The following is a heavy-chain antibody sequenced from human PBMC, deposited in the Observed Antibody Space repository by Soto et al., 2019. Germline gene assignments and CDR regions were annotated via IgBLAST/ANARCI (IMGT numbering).Heavy chain of an antibody. Sequence: GGSLRLSCAASGFTFSSYGVHWVRQAPGKGLEWVAVISYDGSNKYYADSVKGRFTTSRDNSKNTLYLQMNSLRAEDTAVYYCAKSPGGYYSFDIWGQGTMVTVSS. CDR3: AKSPGGYYSFDI. J-gene: IGHJ3*02. CDR1: GFTFSSYG. D-gene: IGHD3-3*01. CDR2: ISYDGSNK. V-gene: IGHV3-30*18.